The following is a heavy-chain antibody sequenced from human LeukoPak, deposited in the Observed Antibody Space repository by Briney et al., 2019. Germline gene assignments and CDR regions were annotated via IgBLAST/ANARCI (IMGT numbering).Heavy chain of an antibody. CDR3: AKGSSGYFADL. CDR2: ISNDGGGT. J-gene: IGHJ5*02. V-gene: IGHV3-23*01. CDR1: GFIFNYYG. Sequence: PGGSLRLSCAASGFIFNYYGLIWVRQAPGKGLEWVSAISNDGGGTNYADFVRGRFTISRDNSKNTLFLQMNSLRAEDTALYYCAKGSSGYFADLWGQGTLVTVSS. D-gene: IGHD3-22*01.